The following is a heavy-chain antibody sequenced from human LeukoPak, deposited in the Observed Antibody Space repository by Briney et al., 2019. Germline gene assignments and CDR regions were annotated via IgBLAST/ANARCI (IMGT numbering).Heavy chain of an antibody. CDR1: GYTFIGYY. CDR2: INPNSGDT. Sequence: ASVKVSCKASGYTFIGYYIQWVRQAPGQGLEWMGWINPNSGDTNYAQKFQGRVTMTRDTSISTAYVELSTLRSDDTAVYYCARVHTIRGSDYWGQGTLVTVSS. V-gene: IGHV1-2*02. J-gene: IGHJ4*02. D-gene: IGHD2-2*02. CDR3: ARVHTIRGSDY.